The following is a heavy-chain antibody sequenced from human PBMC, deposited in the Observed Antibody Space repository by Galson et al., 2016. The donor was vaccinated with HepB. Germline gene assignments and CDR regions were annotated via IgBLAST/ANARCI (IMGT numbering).Heavy chain of an antibody. J-gene: IGHJ4*02. V-gene: IGHV3-64D*06. D-gene: IGHD3-16*01. CDR3: VKDSDQDIWGSPDH. Sequence: SLRLSCAASGFTFRTHAMHWVRQAPGKGLEFVSAVSSNGVKTYYEDSVKGRFTISRDNSKNTVYLEMSTLRPEDTAVYFCVKDSDQDIWGSPDHWGQGTLVTVS. CDR1: GFTFRTHA. CDR2: VSSNGVKT.